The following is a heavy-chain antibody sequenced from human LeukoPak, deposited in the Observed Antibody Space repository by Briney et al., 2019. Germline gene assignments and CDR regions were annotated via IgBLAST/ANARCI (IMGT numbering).Heavy chain of an antibody. Sequence: SETLSLTCTVSGGSISPYYWSWIRQPPGKGLEWIGYIYYSGSTNYNPSLKSRVTISVDTSKNQFSLKLSSVTAADTAVYYCARADYDFWSGYSGLFWFDPWGQGTLVTVSS. D-gene: IGHD3-3*01. CDR1: GGSISPYY. J-gene: IGHJ5*02. V-gene: IGHV4-59*01. CDR2: IYYSGST. CDR3: ARADYDFWSGYSGLFWFDP.